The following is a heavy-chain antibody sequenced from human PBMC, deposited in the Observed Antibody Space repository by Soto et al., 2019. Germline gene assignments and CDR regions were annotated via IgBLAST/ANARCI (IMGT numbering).Heavy chain of an antibody. CDR2: IYHSGST. V-gene: IGHV4-30-2*01. D-gene: IGHD5-12*01. CDR1: GGSIISGGYS. J-gene: IGHJ4*02. Sequence: SETLSLTCAVSGGSIISGGYSWSWIREPPGKGLEWIGYIYHSGSTYYNPSLKSRVTISVDRSKNQFSLKLSSVTAADTAVYYCAAGGGLPRYYWGQGTLVTVSS. CDR3: AAGGGLPRYY.